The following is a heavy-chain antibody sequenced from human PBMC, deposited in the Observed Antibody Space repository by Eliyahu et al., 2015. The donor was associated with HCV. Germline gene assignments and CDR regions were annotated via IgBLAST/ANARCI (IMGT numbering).Heavy chain of an antibody. V-gene: IGHV3-48*02. Sequence: EVRLVESGGGLVQPGGSLRLSCAXSGLTXSSSGMNWVRQAPGKGLEWVSYISSTSETIHYADSVKGRFTISRDNARNSLYLQMDSLRDEDTALYYCARFCSNSNCSFGFDYWGQGTLVTVSS. D-gene: IGHD2-2*01. CDR1: GLTXSSSG. CDR3: ARFCSNSNCSFGFDY. CDR2: ISSTSETI. J-gene: IGHJ4*02.